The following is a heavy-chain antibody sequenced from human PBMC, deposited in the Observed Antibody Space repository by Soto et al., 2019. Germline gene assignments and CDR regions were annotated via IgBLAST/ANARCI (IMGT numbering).Heavy chain of an antibody. CDR3: ARGGYCSGGSCYSNYYMAV. J-gene: IGHJ6*03. CDR1: GFTFSNYW. CDR2: INSDGSSK. D-gene: IGHD2-15*01. V-gene: IGHV3-74*01. Sequence: EVQLVESGGGLVQPGGSLRLSCAASGFTFSNYWMHWVRQAPGKGLVWVSRINSDGSSKSYADSVKGRFTIPRDKAKNTLYLKLNSLRAEDTAVYYCARGGYCSGGSCYSNYYMAVWGKGTTVTVSS.